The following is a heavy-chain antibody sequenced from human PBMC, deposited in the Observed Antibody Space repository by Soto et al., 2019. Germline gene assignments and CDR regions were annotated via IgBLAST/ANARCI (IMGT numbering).Heavy chain of an antibody. CDR3: ARATYFYDTTGSFEEGWFDP. V-gene: IGHV4-38-2*02. CDR1: GASISGSY. D-gene: IGHD3-22*01. J-gene: IGHJ5*02. CDR2: IYHSGNI. Sequence: PSETLSLTCTVSGASISGSYWSWIRKSAGKGLEWIGSIYHSGNIYYNPSLRRRVTISLDTAKNQFSLKLSSVTAADTAVYYCARATYFYDTTGSFEEGWFDPWSQGTLVTVSS.